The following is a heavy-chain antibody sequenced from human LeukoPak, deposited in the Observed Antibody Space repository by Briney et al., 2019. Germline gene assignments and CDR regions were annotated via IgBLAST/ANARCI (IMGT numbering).Heavy chain of an antibody. D-gene: IGHD3-22*01. CDR3: ARLSRPFYYDSSGYFDY. J-gene: IGHJ4*02. CDR2: IYYSGST. CDR1: GGSISSSSYY. Sequence: SETLSLTCTVSGGSISSSSYYWGWIRQPPGKGLEWIGSIYYSGSTYYNPSLKSRVTISVDTSKNQFSLKLSSVTAADTAVYYCARLSRPFYYDSSGYFDYWGQGTLVTVSS. V-gene: IGHV4-39*01.